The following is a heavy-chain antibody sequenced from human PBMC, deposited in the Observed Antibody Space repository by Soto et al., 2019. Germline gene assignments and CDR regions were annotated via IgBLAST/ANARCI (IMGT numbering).Heavy chain of an antibody. V-gene: IGHV1-8*01. CDR3: AMAKGYSSGWYRGYYFDY. J-gene: IGHJ4*02. Sequence: GASLKVSCKASGYTFTSYDINWVRQATVQGLEWMGWMNPNSGNTGYAQKFQGRVTMTRNTSISTAYMELSSLRSEDTAVYYCAMAKGYSSGWYRGYYFDYWGQGTLVTVSS. CDR2: MNPNSGNT. D-gene: IGHD6-19*01. CDR1: GYTFTSYD.